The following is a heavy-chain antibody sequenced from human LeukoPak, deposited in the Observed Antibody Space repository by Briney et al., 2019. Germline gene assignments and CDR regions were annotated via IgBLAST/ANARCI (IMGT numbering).Heavy chain of an antibody. Sequence: SETLSLTCTVSGGSISGYSWNWIRQPPGKGLEWIGYIYYSGSTNYNPSLKSRVTISVDTSKNQFSLKLSSVTAADTAVYYCARHKEWFGELSFFDYWGQGTLVTVSS. CDR1: GGSISGYS. J-gene: IGHJ4*02. D-gene: IGHD3-10*01. CDR3: ARHKEWFGELSFFDY. CDR2: IYYSGST. V-gene: IGHV4-59*08.